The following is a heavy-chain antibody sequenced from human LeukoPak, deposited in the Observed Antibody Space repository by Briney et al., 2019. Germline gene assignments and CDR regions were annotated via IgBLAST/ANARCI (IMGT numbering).Heavy chain of an antibody. J-gene: IGHJ4*02. CDR2: IYYSGST. Sequence: PSETLSLTCTVSGYSISSGYYWGWIRQPPGKGLEWIGSIYYSGSTYYNPSLKSRVTISVDTSKNQFSLKLSSVTAADTAVYYCARDLGYYGSGSYGPFDYWGQGTLVTVSS. D-gene: IGHD3-10*01. CDR3: ARDLGYYGSGSYGPFDY. CDR1: GYSISSGYY. V-gene: IGHV4-38-2*02.